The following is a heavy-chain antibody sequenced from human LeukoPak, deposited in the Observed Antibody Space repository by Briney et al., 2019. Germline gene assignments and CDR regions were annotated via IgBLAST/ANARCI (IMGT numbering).Heavy chain of an antibody. J-gene: IGHJ5*02. D-gene: IGHD3-3*01. CDR2: IYHSGST. Sequence: SETLSLTCTVSGYSISSGYYWGWIRQPPGKGLEWIGSIYHSGSTYYNPSLKSRVTISVDTSKNQFSLKLSSVTAADTAVYYCARGPFYDFWSGYYGWFDPWGQGTLVTVYS. CDR1: GYSISSGYY. CDR3: ARGPFYDFWSGYYGWFDP. V-gene: IGHV4-38-2*02.